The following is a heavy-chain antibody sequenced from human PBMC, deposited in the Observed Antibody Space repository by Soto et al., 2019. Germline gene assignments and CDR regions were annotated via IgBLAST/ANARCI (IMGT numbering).Heavy chain of an antibody. CDR1: EFTFRDYY. Sequence: PGRPLRLSCAASEFTFRDYYMSWIRQAPGKGLEWVSYISSRSSYTNYADSVKGRFTISRDNAKNSLYLQMNSLRAEDTAVYYCARRAVAATPPALGWLDPWGQGTLVTVSS. D-gene: IGHD6-19*01. CDR3: ARRAVAATPPALGWLDP. V-gene: IGHV3-11*03. J-gene: IGHJ5*02. CDR2: ISSRSSYT.